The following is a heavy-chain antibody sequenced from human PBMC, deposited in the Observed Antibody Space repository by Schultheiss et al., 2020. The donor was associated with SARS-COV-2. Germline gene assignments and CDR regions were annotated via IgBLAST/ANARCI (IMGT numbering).Heavy chain of an antibody. CDR3: ARVISVDEWFGEFNYGMDV. D-gene: IGHD3-10*01. CDR2: IYYSGST. Sequence: SETLSLTCTVSGGSISSYYWNWVRQSPGKGLEWIGYIYYSGSTNYNPSLKSRVTISVDTSKNQFSLKLNSATAADTAVYYCARVISVDEWFGEFNYGMDVWGXGTXVTVSS. CDR1: GGSISSYY. V-gene: IGHV4-59*12. J-gene: IGHJ6*02.